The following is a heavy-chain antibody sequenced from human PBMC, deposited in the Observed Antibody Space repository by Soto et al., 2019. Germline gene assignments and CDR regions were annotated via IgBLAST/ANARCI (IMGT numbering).Heavy chain of an antibody. J-gene: IGHJ3*02. CDR3: ARAGGIAYDGFDI. D-gene: IGHD2-21*01. CDR1: GYTFTSYY. V-gene: IGHV1-46*01. CDR2: IHPSGSST. Sequence: QVQLVQSGAEVKKPGASVKVSCKASGYTFTSYYMHWVRQATGQGLEWMGIIHPSGSSTSYAQKFQGRVTMTRDTSTSTVYMELSSLRSEDTAVYYCARAGGIAYDGFDIWGQGTMVTVSS.